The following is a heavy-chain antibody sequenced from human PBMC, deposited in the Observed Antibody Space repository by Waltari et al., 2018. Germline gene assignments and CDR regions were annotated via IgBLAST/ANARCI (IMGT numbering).Heavy chain of an antibody. D-gene: IGHD2-15*01. J-gene: IGHJ3*01. CDR2: MHPSGNT. CDR3: ARYIEGQAFVL. V-gene: IGHV1-8*01. CDR1: EFTTTIYD. Sequence: QVQLVQSGAEVKKPGASVKVSCKPPEFTTTIYDINWVRQATGQGLEWMGWMHPSGNTGHAQKFQGRVALTRDASRRTAFLELNSLRSEDTAVYYCARYIEGQAFVLWGQGTKVTVSS.